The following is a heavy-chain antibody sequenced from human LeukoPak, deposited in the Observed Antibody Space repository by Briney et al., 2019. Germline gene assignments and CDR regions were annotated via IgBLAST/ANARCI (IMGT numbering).Heavy chain of an antibody. D-gene: IGHD6-6*01. V-gene: IGHV4-59*08. Sequence: SETLSLTCTVSGGSISSYYWSWLRQPPGKGREWIGYIYYSGSTNYNPSLKSRVTISVATSKNQFSLKLSSVTAADAAVYYCARSSSPPPYYYYMDVWGKGTTVTVSS. CDR1: GGSISSYY. J-gene: IGHJ6*03. CDR2: IYYSGST. CDR3: ARSSSPPPYYYYMDV.